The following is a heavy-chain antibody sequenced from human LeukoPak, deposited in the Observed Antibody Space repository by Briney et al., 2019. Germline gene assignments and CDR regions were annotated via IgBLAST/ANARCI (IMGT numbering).Heavy chain of an antibody. V-gene: IGHV1-46*01. CDR1: GYTFTSYY. CDR3: ARGGWYYDFWSGYYTGIIWFDP. J-gene: IGHJ5*02. CDR2: INPSGGST. D-gene: IGHD3-3*01. Sequence: ASVKVSCKASGYTFTSYYMHWVRQAPGQGLEWMGIINPSGGSTSYAQKFQGRVTMTRDMSTSTVYMELSSLRSEDTAVYYCARGGWYYDFWSGYYTGIIWFDPWGQGTLVTVSS.